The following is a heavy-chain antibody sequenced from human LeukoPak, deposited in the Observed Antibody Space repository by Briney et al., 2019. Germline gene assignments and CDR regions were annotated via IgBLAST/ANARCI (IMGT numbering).Heavy chain of an antibody. CDR1: GFTFSSYG. V-gene: IGHV3-23*01. J-gene: IGHJ4*02. Sequence: GVLRLSCAASGFTFSSYGMSWARQAPGKGLEWVSGISGSGIGGRTHYADSVKGRFTISRDNSKNTLYLQMNSLRVEDTAVYYCAKGRGQGFDYWGQGTLVTVSS. CDR2: ISGSGIGGRT. D-gene: IGHD3-10*01. CDR3: AKGRGQGFDY.